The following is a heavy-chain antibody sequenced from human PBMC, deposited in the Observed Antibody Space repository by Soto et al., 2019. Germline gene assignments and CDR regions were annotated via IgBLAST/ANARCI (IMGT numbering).Heavy chain of an antibody. CDR1: GYSFTSFY. CDR2: INPFGGDT. J-gene: IGHJ4*01. Sequence: ASVKVSCKTSGYSFTSFYVHWVRQAPGQGLEWMGIINPFGGDTTYAQRFQGRVTMTRDTSTSTVYMNLSSLRSDDTAVYYCARAWGGAQENRYAPRGQGTLVTVSS. CDR3: ARAWGGAQENRYAP. V-gene: IGHV1-46*01. D-gene: IGHD3-16*01.